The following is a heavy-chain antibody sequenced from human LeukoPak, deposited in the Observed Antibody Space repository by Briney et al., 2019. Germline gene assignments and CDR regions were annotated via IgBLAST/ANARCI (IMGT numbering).Heavy chain of an antibody. CDR2: IYHSGST. J-gene: IGHJ5*02. CDR1: GGSISSSNW. Sequence: SETLSLTCAVSGGSISSSNWWSWVRQPPGKGLEWIGEIYHSGSTNYNPSLKSRVTISVDKSKNQFSLKLSSVTAADTAAYYCARERRTLNWFDPWGQGTLVTVSS. V-gene: IGHV4-4*02. CDR3: ARERRTLNWFDP.